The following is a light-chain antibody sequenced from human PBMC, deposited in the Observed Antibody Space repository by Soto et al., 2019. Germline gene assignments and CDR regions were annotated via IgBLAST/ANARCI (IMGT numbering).Light chain of an antibody. J-gene: IGKJ1*01. V-gene: IGKV3-20*01. CDR3: QQYGNSPWT. CDR2: GAS. CDR1: QSVRSSY. Sequence: EILLTQSPGTLSLSPGERATLSCRASQSVRSSYLAWYQQKPGQAPRLLIYGASSRATGIPDRFSGSGSGIDFTLTISRLEPEDFAVYYCQQYGNSPWTFGQGTKVEIK.